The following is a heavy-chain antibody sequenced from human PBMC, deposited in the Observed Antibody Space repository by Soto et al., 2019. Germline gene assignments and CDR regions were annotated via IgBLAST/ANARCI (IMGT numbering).Heavy chain of an antibody. CDR2: IYHSGIT. J-gene: IGHJ4*02. CDR1: GDSFSNHNW. D-gene: IGHD6-19*01. Sequence: QVQLQESGPGLVKPSETLSLTCAVTGDSFSNHNWCSWVRQAPGMGLEWIGAIYHSGITYYNPSLESRVNISVDKANNQFSLQLTSVTAADTAVYYCAIRYSSGWYYWGQGTLVTVSS. V-gene: IGHV4-4*02. CDR3: AIRYSSGWYY.